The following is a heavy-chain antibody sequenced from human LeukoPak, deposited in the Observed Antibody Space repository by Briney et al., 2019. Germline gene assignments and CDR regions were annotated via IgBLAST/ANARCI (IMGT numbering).Heavy chain of an antibody. CDR3: ARSSGSYLFFDY. D-gene: IGHD1-26*01. CDR2: MYYSGSS. Sequence: SETLSLTCNVSGGSISSSSYYWGWIRQPPGKGLEWLGSMYYSGSSYYNPSLKSRVTISVDTSKNQFSLKLSSVTAADTAVYYCARSSGSYLFFDYWGQGTLVTVSS. V-gene: IGHV4-39*07. J-gene: IGHJ4*02. CDR1: GGSISSSSYY.